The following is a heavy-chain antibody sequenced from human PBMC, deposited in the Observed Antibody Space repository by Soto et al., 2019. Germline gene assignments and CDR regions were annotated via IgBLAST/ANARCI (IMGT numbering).Heavy chain of an antibody. D-gene: IGHD3-16*01. V-gene: IGHV3-74*01. J-gene: IGHJ6*02. CDR1: GFTFSSYR. CDR3: ARDWGSATTGYYYYYGMDV. CDR2: INSDGSST. Sequence: PGGSLRLSCAASGFTFSSYRMHWVRQAPGKGLVWVSRINSDGSSTSYADSVKGRFTISRDNAKNTLYLQMNSLRAEDTAVYYCARDWGSATTGYYYYYGMDVWGQGTTVTVSS.